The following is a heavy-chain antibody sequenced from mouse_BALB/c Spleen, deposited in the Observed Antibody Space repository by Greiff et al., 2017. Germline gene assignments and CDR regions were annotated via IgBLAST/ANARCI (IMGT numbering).Heavy chain of an antibody. CDR3: ASHYDDPFAY. Sequence: EVKVVESGGGLVKPGGSLKLSCAASGFTFSDYYMYWVRQTPEKRLEWVATISDGGSYTYYPDSVKGRFTISRDNAKNNLYLQMSSLKSEDTAMYYCASHYDDPFAYWGQGTLVTVSA. CDR2: ISDGGSYT. V-gene: IGHV5-4*02. CDR1: GFTFSDYY. D-gene: IGHD1-2*01. J-gene: IGHJ3*01.